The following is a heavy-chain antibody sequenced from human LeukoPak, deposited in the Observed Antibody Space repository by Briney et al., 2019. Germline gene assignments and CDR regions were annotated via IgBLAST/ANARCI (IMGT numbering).Heavy chain of an antibody. V-gene: IGHV1-8*03. J-gene: IGHJ5*02. CDR1: AYTFNTYD. CDR3: ARPYCSSKTCKRWFDP. D-gene: IGHD2-2*01. CDR2: VNPNSGNS. Sequence: ASVKVSCKASAYTFNTYDIHWVRQAAGQGLEWMGWVNPNSGNSGYEQKFQGRVTITMNTSITTAYLGLDNLTSEDTAVYYCARPYCSSKTCKRWFDPWGQGTLVTVSA.